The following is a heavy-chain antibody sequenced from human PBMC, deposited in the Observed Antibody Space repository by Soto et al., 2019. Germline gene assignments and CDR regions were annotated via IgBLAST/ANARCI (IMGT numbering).Heavy chain of an antibody. V-gene: IGHV4-39*07. D-gene: IGHD5-18*01. CDR3: ARGIQLWPITYYFDY. Sequence: SETLSLTCTVSGGSISSSSYWGWLRQPPGRGLEWIGSIYSIGSTYYNPSLKSRVTISVDTSKNQFSLKLSSVTAADTAVYYCARGIQLWPITYYFDYWGQGTLVTVSS. J-gene: IGHJ4*02. CDR1: GGSISSSSY. CDR2: IYSIGST.